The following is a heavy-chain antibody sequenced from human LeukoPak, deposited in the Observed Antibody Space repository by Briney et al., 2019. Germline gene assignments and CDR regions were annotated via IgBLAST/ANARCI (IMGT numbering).Heavy chain of an antibody. CDR2: IYYSGST. J-gene: IGHJ4*02. Sequence: PSETLSLTCTVSGGSISSSSYYWGWIRQPPGKGLEWIGSIYYSGSTYYNPSLKSRVTISVDTSKNQFSLKLSSVTAADTAVYYCARLDRITIFGVVNSWGQGTLVTVSS. CDR1: GGSISSSSYY. D-gene: IGHD3-3*01. CDR3: ARLDRITIFGVVNS. V-gene: IGHV4-39*01.